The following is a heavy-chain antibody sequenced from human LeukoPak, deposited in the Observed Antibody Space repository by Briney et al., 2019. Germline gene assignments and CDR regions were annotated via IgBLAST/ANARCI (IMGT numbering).Heavy chain of an antibody. J-gene: IGHJ4*02. CDR3: TTDHYCSSTSCSASDY. V-gene: IGHV3-15*01. D-gene: IGHD2-2*01. CDR1: GFTFSDAW. CDR2: IKSKTDGGTT. Sequence: GGSLRLSCAASGFTFSDAWMSWVRQAPGKGLEWVGRIKSKTDGGTTDYAAPVKGRFTISRDESKNTLYLQMNSLKTEDTAVYYCTTDHYCSSTSCSASDYWGQGTLVTVSS.